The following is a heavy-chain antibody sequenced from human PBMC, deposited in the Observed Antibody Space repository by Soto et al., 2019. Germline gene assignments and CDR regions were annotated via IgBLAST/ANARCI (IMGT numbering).Heavy chain of an antibody. Sequence: QVQLQESGPGLVKPSGTLSLTCAVSAGSISSSNWWTWVRQSPGKGLEWIGEIHHSGSTNYNPSLNSRVTISVDKSKNQFSLTLTSVTAADTADYYCARTSYYDSSGYYNMDVWGQGTTVTVSS. CDR1: AGSISSSNW. CDR2: IHHSGST. V-gene: IGHV4-4*02. D-gene: IGHD3-22*01. J-gene: IGHJ6*02. CDR3: ARTSYYDSSGYYNMDV.